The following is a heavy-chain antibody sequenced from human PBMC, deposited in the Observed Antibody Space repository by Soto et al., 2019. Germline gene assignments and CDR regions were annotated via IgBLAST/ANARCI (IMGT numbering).Heavy chain of an antibody. Sequence: PGESLRLSCAASGFTFSSYTMNWVRQAPGKGLEWVSSISSSSSFLYYADSVKGRFTISRDNAKNSLYLQLNSLRAEDTAVYYCARDRDYNWPIDYWGQGALVTVSS. D-gene: IGHD1-20*01. CDR3: ARDRDYNWPIDY. J-gene: IGHJ4*02. V-gene: IGHV3-21*01. CDR1: GFTFSSYT. CDR2: ISSSSSFL.